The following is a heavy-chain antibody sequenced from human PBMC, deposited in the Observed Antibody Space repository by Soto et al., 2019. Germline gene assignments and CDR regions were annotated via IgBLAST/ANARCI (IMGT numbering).Heavy chain of an antibody. CDR3: ARSLRSWSQFDY. Sequence: PSQTLSLTCAISGDCLSSNSAACTWIRQSPSRGLEWLGRTYYRSKWYNDYAVSVKSRITINTDTSKNKFYLQLKSVTPEDTAVYYCARSLRSWSQFDYWGQGTLVTVSS. V-gene: IGHV6-1*01. J-gene: IGHJ4*02. CDR1: GDCLSSNSAA. CDR2: TYYRSKWYN. D-gene: IGHD6-13*01.